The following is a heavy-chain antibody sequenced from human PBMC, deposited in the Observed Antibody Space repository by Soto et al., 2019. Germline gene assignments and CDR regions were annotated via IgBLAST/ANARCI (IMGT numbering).Heavy chain of an antibody. J-gene: IGHJ6*02. Sequence: QVQLQESGPGLVKSSETLSLTCTVSGGSISGYYWSWIRQPAGKGLEWIGRLYTMGSTNYNPSLRSRVTMSVDTSKNEFSLKVSSVTAADTAVYFCARVRDYGLGTNRHYYCMDVWGQGTTVTVSS. CDR1: GGSISGYY. D-gene: IGHD3-10*01. V-gene: IGHV4-4*07. CDR2: LYTMGST. CDR3: ARVRDYGLGTNRHYYCMDV.